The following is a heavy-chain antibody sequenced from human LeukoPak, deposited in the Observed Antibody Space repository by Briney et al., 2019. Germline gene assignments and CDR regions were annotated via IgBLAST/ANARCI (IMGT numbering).Heavy chain of an antibody. V-gene: IGHV3-23*01. Sequence: GGSLRLSCAASGFTFSSYWMHWVRQAPGKGLEWVSAISGSGGSTYYADSVKGRFTISRVNSKNTLYLQMNSLRAEDTAVYYCAKDLTGQQLVPMGYWGQGTLVTVSS. CDR3: AKDLTGQQLVPMGY. D-gene: IGHD6-13*01. CDR1: GFTFSSYW. J-gene: IGHJ4*02. CDR2: ISGSGGST.